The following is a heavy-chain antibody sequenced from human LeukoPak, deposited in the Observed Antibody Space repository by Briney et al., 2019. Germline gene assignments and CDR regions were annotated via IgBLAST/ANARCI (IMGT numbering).Heavy chain of an antibody. J-gene: IGHJ4*02. D-gene: IGHD3-10*01. CDR1: GITLSNYG. CDR2: ISGSGGTT. Sequence: GGSLRLSCAVSGITLSNYGMSWVRQAPGKGLEWVSTISGSGGTTYYADSVKGRFTISRDNSKNTLYVQMNSLRADDTAVYYCAKGYYYGSGSYSTFDYWGQGTLVTVSS. V-gene: IGHV3-23*01. CDR3: AKGYYYGSGSYSTFDY.